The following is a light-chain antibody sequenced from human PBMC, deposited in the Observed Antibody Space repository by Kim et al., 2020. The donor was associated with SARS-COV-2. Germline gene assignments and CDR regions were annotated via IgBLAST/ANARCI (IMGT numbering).Light chain of an antibody. CDR2: EVN. Sequence: QSALTKPPSASGSTGQSVTVSCTGTSSDVGASNHVSWYQQHPGRAPTLIIYEVNKRPSGVPDRFPGSKSVNTASLTVSGLQADDEADYYCSTSGDESCGITKFYLLGGGTNGTVL. CDR1: SSDVGASNH. J-gene: IGLJ1*01. CDR3: STSGDESCGITKFYL. V-gene: IGLV2-8*01.